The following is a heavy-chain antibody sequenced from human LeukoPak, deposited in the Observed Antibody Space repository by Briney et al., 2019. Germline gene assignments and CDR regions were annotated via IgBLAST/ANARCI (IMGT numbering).Heavy chain of an antibody. Sequence: SVKVSCKASGGTFSSYAISWVRQAPGQGLEWMGGIIPIFGTANYAQKFQGRVTITADESTSTAYMELSRLRSEDTAVYYCAREGRVSSGWYEYWGQGTLVTVSS. CDR3: AREGRVSSGWYEY. D-gene: IGHD6-19*01. V-gene: IGHV1-69*13. CDR1: GGTFSSYA. J-gene: IGHJ4*02. CDR2: IIPIFGTA.